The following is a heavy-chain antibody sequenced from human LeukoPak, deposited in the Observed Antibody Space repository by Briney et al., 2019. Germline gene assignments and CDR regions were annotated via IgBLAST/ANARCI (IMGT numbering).Heavy chain of an antibody. J-gene: IGHJ4*02. CDR1: GFTFSSYG. V-gene: IGHV3-30*18. D-gene: IGHD3-22*01. CDR3: AKDPSGVYDSSGYADY. CDR2: ISYDGSNK. Sequence: GRSLRLSCAASGFTFSSYGMHWVRQAPGTGLEWVAVISYDGSNKYYADSVKGRFTISRDNSKNTLYLQMNSLRAEDTAVYYCAKDPSGVYDSSGYADYWGQGTLVTVSS.